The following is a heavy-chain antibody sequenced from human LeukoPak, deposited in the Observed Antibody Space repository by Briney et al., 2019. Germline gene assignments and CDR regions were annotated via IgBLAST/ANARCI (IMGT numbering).Heavy chain of an antibody. V-gene: IGHV3-23*01. Sequence: GGSLRLSCAASGFTFSIYAMSWVRQAPGKGLEWVSAISGSGGSTYYADSVKGRFTISRDNSKNTLYLQMNSLRAEDTAVYYCANSGFDCSSTSCYFDYWGQGTLVTVSS. D-gene: IGHD2-2*01. CDR2: ISGSGGST. J-gene: IGHJ4*02. CDR3: ANSGFDCSSTSCYFDY. CDR1: GFTFSIYA.